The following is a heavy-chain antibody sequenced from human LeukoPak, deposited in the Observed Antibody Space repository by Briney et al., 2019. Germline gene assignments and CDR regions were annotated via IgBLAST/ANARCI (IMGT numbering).Heavy chain of an antibody. CDR1: GYSFSNYW. CDR3: AIPPGYCGNDCSFDH. J-gene: IGHJ4*02. V-gene: IGHV5-51*01. D-gene: IGHD2-21*02. Sequence: GESLKISCEGSGYSFSNYWIGWVRQMPGKRLERMGIIYPGDYETRYSPSFQGLVTISVDKSISTAYLQWSSLKASDTAMYYCAIPPGYCGNDCSFDHWGQGTLVTVSS. CDR2: IYPGDYET.